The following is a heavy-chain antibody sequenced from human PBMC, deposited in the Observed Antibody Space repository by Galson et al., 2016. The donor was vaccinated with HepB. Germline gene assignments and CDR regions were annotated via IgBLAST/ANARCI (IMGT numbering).Heavy chain of an antibody. Sequence: SLRLSCAASGFTFGSYAMTWIRQAPGKGLEWVSSISSNGGTTYYTDSVKGRFTISRDGSESTLYVHMNGLRVEDTAVYYCAKGAAGGTYSALDYWGRGALVTVSS. CDR3: AKGAAGGTYSALDY. D-gene: IGHD1-26*01. CDR1: GFTFGSYA. CDR2: ISSNGGTT. V-gene: IGHV3-23*01. J-gene: IGHJ4*02.